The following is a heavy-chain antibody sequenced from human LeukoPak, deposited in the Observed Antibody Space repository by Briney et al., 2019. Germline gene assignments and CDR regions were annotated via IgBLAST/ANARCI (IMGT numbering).Heavy chain of an antibody. Sequence: PSXXLSLTCTVSGGSISSYYWSWIRQPPGKGLEWIGYIYYSGSTNHNPSLKSRVTISVDTSKNQFSLKLSSVTAADTAVYYCARGFGELSHWGQGTLVTVSS. J-gene: IGHJ4*02. D-gene: IGHD3-16*02. CDR3: ARGFGELSH. V-gene: IGHV4-59*01. CDR2: IYYSGST. CDR1: GGSISSYY.